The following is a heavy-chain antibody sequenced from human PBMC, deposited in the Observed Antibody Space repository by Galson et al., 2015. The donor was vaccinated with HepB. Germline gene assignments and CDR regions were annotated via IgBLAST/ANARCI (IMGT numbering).Heavy chain of an antibody. CDR1: GFTVSSNN. CDR3: ARGPRYFYDSSGPGYFDY. J-gene: IGHJ4*02. D-gene: IGHD3-22*01. CDR2: ISSGTST. V-gene: IGHV3-53*04. Sequence: SMRLSCAASGFTVSSNNISWGRQAPGEVLGWVSIISSGTSTYYAEPVRGRFTITRHNFKNPPYLEMTSLRAEDTAVYYCARGPRYFYDSSGPGYFDYWGQGTLVTVSS.